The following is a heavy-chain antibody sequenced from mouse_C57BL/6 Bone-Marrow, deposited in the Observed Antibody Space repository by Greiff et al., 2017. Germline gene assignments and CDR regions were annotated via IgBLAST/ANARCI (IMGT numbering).Heavy chain of an antibody. Sequence: EVQLQQSGAELVRPGASVKLSCTASGFNIKDDYMHWVKQRPEQGLEWIGWIDPENGDTEYASKFQGKATITADTPSNTASLQLSSLTSEDTAVYYCTTCYYFDYWGQGTTLTVSS. CDR3: TTCYYFDY. CDR2: IDPENGDT. CDR1: GFNIKDDY. J-gene: IGHJ2*01. V-gene: IGHV14-4*01.